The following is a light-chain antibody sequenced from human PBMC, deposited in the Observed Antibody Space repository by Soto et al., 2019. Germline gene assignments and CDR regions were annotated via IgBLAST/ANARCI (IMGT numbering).Light chain of an antibody. J-gene: IGKJ4*01. CDR3: LQDYSPLLA. V-gene: IGKV1-39*01. CDR1: QSIASF. CDR2: DTS. Sequence: DIQMTQSPSSLSASIGDTVTITCWASQSIASFLNWLQLKPGKAPKLLISDTSTLQSGVPSRFSGGGSGTEFTLTIRSLQPEDSALYFCLQDYSPLLAFGAGTRVEIK.